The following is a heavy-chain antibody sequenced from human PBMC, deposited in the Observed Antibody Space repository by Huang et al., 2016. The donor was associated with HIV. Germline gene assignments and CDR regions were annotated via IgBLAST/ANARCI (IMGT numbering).Heavy chain of an antibody. J-gene: IGHJ3*02. V-gene: IGHV4-34*01. CDR2: INHSGST. D-gene: IGHD3-22*01. CDR1: GGSFSGYY. Sequence: QVQLQQWGAGLLKPSETLSLTCAVYGGSFSGYYWSWIRQPPGKGPEWIGEINHSGSTNYNPSLMSRDTLSVDTAKTQFSLKLNSVTAADTAVYYCARGPDYYDSSGREAFDIWGQGTMVTVSS. CDR3: ARGPDYYDSSGREAFDI.